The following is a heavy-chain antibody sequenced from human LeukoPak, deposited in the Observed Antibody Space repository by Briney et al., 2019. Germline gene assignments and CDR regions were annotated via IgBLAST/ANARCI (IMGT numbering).Heavy chain of an antibody. Sequence: ASVKVSCKASGYTFTSYGISRVRQVPGQGLEWMGWISAYNGNTNYAQKLQGRVTMTTDTSTSTAYMELRSLRSDDTTVYYCARAHNPATPVDYWGQGTLVTVSS. CDR1: GYTFTSYG. V-gene: IGHV1-18*01. D-gene: IGHD1-14*01. CDR3: ARAHNPATPVDY. CDR2: ISAYNGNT. J-gene: IGHJ4*02.